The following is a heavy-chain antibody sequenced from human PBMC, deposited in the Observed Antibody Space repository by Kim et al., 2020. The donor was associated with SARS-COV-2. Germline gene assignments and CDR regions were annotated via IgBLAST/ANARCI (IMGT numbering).Heavy chain of an antibody. D-gene: IGHD3-10*01. CDR3: ARAPRSYSYFDY. Sequence: SETLSLTCTVSGGSISSRGDYYWSWIRQPPGKGLEWIGYIYYSGITYYNTSLKSRVSISVDTSKTQFALKLTSVTAADTAVYYCARAPRSYSYFDYWGQG. CDR1: GGSISSRGDYY. CDR2: IYYSGIT. V-gene: IGHV4-30-4*01. J-gene: IGHJ4*02.